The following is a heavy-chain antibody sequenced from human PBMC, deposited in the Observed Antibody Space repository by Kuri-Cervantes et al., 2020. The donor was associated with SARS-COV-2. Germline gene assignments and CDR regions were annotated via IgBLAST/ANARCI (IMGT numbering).Heavy chain of an antibody. Sequence: GGSLRLSCAASGFTFDDYGMSWVRQAPGKGLEWVSGINWNGGSTGYADSVKGRFTISRDNAKNSLYLQMNSLRAEDTAVYYCASGYGSGSYYSIPFDYWGQGTLVTVSS. CDR1: GFTFDDYG. V-gene: IGHV3-20*04. D-gene: IGHD3-10*01. CDR3: ASGYGSGSYYSIPFDY. CDR2: INWNGGST. J-gene: IGHJ4*02.